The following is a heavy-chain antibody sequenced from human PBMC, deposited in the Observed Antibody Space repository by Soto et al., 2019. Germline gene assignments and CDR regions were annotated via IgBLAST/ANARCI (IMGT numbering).Heavy chain of an antibody. V-gene: IGHV3-11*01. CDR3: ATSRVCVF. CDR1: GFTFSDYC. Sequence: QVQLVESGGGLVRPGGSLRLSCAASGFTFSDYCMSWIRQSPGKGLEWLALISSSGTNVFYADSVKGRFTISRDNAKNSLFLQMDSLKAEDMAVYYCATSRVCVFWGLGTLVSVSS. CDR2: ISSSGTNV. J-gene: IGHJ4*02.